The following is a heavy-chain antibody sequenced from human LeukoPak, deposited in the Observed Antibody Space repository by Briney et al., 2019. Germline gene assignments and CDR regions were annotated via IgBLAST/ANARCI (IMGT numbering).Heavy chain of an antibody. D-gene: IGHD5-18*01. Sequence: PGGSLRLSCAASGFTFSSYWMSWVRQAPGKGLEWVANIKQDGSEKYYVDSVKGRFTISRDNAKNSLYLQMNSLRAEDTAVYYCATGEGYSYVYSVGGLDFFDYWGQGTLVTVSS. CDR3: ATGEGYSYVYSVGGLDFFDY. V-gene: IGHV3-7*01. CDR2: IKQDGSEK. J-gene: IGHJ4*02. CDR1: GFTFSSYW.